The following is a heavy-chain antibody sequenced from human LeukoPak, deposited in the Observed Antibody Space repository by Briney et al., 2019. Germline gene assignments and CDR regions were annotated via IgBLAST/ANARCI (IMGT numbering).Heavy chain of an antibody. CDR1: GFTFSSYA. J-gene: IGHJ4*02. Sequence: PGGSLRLSCAASGFTFSSYAMSWVRQAPGKGLEWVSAISGSGGSTYYADSVKGRFTISRDNSKNTLYLQMNSLGAEDTAVYYCATIISSSWYIDYWGQGTLVTVSS. D-gene: IGHD6-13*01. CDR3: ATIISSSWYIDY. CDR2: ISGSGGST. V-gene: IGHV3-23*01.